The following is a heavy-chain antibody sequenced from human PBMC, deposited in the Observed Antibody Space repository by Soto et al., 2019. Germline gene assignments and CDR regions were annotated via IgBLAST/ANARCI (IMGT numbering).Heavy chain of an antibody. J-gene: IGHJ6*03. Sequence: QVQLVQSGAEVKKPGSSVKVSCKASGGTFSSYTISWVRQAPGQGLEWMGRIIPILGIANYAQKFQGRVTIPADKSTSTAYMELSSPRSEDTAVYYCARGGYCSGGSCYRDYYYYYMDVWGKGTTVTVSS. D-gene: IGHD2-15*01. CDR3: ARGGYCSGGSCYRDYYYYYMDV. V-gene: IGHV1-69*02. CDR2: IIPILGIA. CDR1: GGTFSSYT.